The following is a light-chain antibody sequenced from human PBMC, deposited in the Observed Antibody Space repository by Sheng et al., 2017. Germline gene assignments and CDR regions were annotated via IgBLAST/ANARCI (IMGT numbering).Light chain of an antibody. V-gene: IGKV1D-16*01. CDR3: QQYNSYLWT. CDR1: QGIASW. Sequence: DIQMTQSPSSVSASVGDRVIITCRASQGIASWLAWYQQKPGKAPKLLIWAASLLQSDVPPRFSGSGSGTDFTLTINGLQSEDFATYYCQQYNSYLWTFGQGTKVEIK. J-gene: IGKJ1*01. CDR2: AAS.